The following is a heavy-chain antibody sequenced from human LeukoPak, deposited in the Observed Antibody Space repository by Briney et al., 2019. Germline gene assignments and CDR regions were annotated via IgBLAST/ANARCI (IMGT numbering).Heavy chain of an antibody. D-gene: IGHD2-15*01. CDR2: INAGNGNT. CDR1: GYTFTSYA. V-gene: IGHV1-3*01. Sequence: ASVKVSCKASGYTFTSYAMHWVRQAPGQRLEWMGWINAGNGNTKYSQKFQGRVTITGGTSASTAYMELSSLRSEDTAVYYCARDLGYCSGGSCTEFIYWGQGTLVTVSS. J-gene: IGHJ4*02. CDR3: ARDLGYCSGGSCTEFIY.